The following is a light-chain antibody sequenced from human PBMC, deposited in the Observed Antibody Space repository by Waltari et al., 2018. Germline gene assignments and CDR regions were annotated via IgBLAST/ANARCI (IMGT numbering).Light chain of an antibody. CDR3: QQSYTSHT. V-gene: IGKV1-39*01. CDR2: AAS. Sequence: DIQMTQSPSSLSASVGDRVTITCRASQSISYYLNWYQHKPGKAPKVLIYAASSLQSGVPFRFSGSGYGTDFTLTINNVQPEDFATYYCQQSYTSHTFGQGTKLEIK. CDR1: QSISYY. J-gene: IGKJ2*01.